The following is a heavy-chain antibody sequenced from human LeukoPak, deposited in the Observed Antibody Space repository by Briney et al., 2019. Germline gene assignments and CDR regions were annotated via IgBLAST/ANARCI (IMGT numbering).Heavy chain of an antibody. CDR2: ISAYNGNT. V-gene: IGHV1-18*01. Sequence: ASVKVSCRASGYTFTSYGISWVRQAPGQGLEWMGWISAYNGNTNYAQKLQGRVTMTTDTSTSTAYMELRSLRSDDTAVYYCARVVVVAATLYYYYGMDVWGQGTTVTVSS. CDR1: GYTFTSYG. J-gene: IGHJ6*02. CDR3: ARVVVVAATLYYYYGMDV. D-gene: IGHD2-15*01.